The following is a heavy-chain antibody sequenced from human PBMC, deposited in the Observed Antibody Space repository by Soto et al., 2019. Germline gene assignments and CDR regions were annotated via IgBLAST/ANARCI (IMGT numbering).Heavy chain of an antibody. D-gene: IGHD3-10*01. V-gene: IGHV1-18*01. CDR3: ASDPYVSGSYLTFDY. CDR2: ISAYNANT. J-gene: IGHJ4*02. CDR1: GYTFTSYD. Sequence: QVQLVQSGAEVRKPGASVKVSCKASGYTFTSYDISWVRQAPGQGLEWMGWISAYNANTTYAQKFQGRVTMTTDTPTSTAYMELRGLRSDDTAVYYCASDPYVSGSYLTFDYWGQGTLVTVSS.